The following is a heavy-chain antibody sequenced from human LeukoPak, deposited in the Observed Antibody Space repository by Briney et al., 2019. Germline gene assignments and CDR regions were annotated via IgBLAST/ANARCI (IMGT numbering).Heavy chain of an antibody. Sequence: PGGSLRLSCAASGITFRSYGMHWVRQAPGKGLEWVAFIRYDGSNKYYADSVKGRFTISRDNSKNTLYLQMNSLRVEDTAVYYCAKENDFWSGPEGWGQGTLVTVSS. D-gene: IGHD3-3*01. CDR2: IRYDGSNK. V-gene: IGHV3-30*02. J-gene: IGHJ4*02. CDR3: AKENDFWSGPEG. CDR1: GITFRSYG.